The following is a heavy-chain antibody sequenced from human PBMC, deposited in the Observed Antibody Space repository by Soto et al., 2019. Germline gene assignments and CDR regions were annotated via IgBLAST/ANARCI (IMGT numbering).Heavy chain of an antibody. CDR3: ARESTSYYDILTGYQYYFDY. V-gene: IGHV1-69*13. D-gene: IGHD3-9*01. J-gene: IGHJ4*02. CDR1: GGTFSSYA. CDR2: IIPIFGPA. Sequence: SVKVSCKASGGTFSSYAISWVRQAPGQGLEWMGGIIPIFGPANYAQKFQGRVTITADESTSTAYMELSSLRSEDTAVYYCARESTSYYDILTGYQYYFDYWGQGTLVTVSS.